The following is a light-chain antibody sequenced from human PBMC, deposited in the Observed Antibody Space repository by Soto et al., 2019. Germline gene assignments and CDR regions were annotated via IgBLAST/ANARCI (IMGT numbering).Light chain of an antibody. CDR1: QDINKY. CDR3: QQYDNLPLT. Sequence: DIQMTQSPSSLSASVGDRVTITCQASQDINKYLHWYQQKPGKAPKLLIYDASNLETGAPARFSGSGSGTDFTFSISSLQPEDIATYYCQQYDNLPLTFGGGTKVDIK. J-gene: IGKJ4*01. CDR2: DAS. V-gene: IGKV1-33*01.